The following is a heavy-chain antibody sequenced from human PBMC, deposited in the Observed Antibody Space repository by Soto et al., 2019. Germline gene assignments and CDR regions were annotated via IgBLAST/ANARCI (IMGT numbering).Heavy chain of an antibody. J-gene: IGHJ6*02. CDR3: AKGPNLYYYGMDV. CDR1: GFTFSSYG. CDR2: ISYDGSNK. Sequence: GGSLRLSCAASGFTFSSYGMHWVRQAPGKGLEWVAVISYDGSNKYYADSVKGRFTISRDNSKNTLYLQMNSLRAEDTAVYYCAKGPNLYYYGMDVWGQGTTVTVSS. V-gene: IGHV3-30*18.